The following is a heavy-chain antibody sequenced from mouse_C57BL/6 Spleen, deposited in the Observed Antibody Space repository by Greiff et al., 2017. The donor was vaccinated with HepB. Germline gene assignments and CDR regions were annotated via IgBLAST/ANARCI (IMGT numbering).Heavy chain of an antibody. D-gene: IGHD2-5*01. CDR3: AKAYYSNWFYAMDY. Sequence: VQLQQSVAELVRPGASVKLSCTASGFNIKNTYMHWVKQRPEQGLEWIGRIDPANGNPKYAPKFQGKATITADTSSNTAYLQLSSLTSEDTAIYYGAKAYYSNWFYAMDYWGQGTSVTVSS. J-gene: IGHJ4*01. CDR2: IDPANGNP. V-gene: IGHV14-3*01. CDR1: GFNIKNTY.